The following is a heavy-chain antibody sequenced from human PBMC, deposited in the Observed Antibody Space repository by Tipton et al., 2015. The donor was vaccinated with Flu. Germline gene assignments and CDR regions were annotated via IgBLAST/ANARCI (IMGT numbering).Heavy chain of an antibody. CDR1: GGSINGYY. V-gene: IGHV4-59*05. CDR2: IYPSGTT. D-gene: IGHD3-10*02. J-gene: IGHJ4*02. CDR3: ARLSYYDVDLKNFYFDY. Sequence: TLSLTCTVSGGSINGYYWSWIRQPPGKRLELIGSIYPSGTTYYNPSLKSRVTISVDTSKSQFSRMLRSVTAADTAAYYCARLSYYDVDLKNFYFDYWGQGALVTVSS.